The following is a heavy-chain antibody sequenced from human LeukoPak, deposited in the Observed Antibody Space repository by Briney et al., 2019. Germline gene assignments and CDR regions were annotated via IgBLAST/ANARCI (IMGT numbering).Heavy chain of an antibody. CDR3: ARNILSGDGSGSPIDY. D-gene: IGHD3-22*01. CDR1: GYTFTSYG. Sequence: GASVKVSCKASGYTFTSYGISWVRQAPGQGLEWMGRISPYSGNTNYAQKFQGRVTMPTDTSTSTAYMELRSLRSDDTAVYFCARNILSGDGSGSPIDYWGPGTLVTVS. V-gene: IGHV1-18*01. J-gene: IGHJ4*02. CDR2: ISPYSGNT.